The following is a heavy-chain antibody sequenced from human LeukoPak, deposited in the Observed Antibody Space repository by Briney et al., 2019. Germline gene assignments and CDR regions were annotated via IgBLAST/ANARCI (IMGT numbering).Heavy chain of an antibody. D-gene: IGHD3-22*01. V-gene: IGHV4-59*01. J-gene: IGHJ6*03. CDR2: IYYSGST. Sequence: SETLSLTCTVSGGSISSYYWSWIRQPPGKGLEWIGYIYYSGSTNYNPSLKSRVTISVNTSKNQFSLKLSSVTAADTAVYYCARSSEGRYYYDSSGYSYYYYYMDVWGKGTTVTISS. CDR1: GGSISSYY. CDR3: ARSSEGRYYYDSSGYSYYYYYMDV.